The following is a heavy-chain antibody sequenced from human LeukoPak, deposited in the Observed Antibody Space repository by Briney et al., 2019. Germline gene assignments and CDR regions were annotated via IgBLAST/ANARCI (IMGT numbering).Heavy chain of an antibody. Sequence: GSLRLSCSTSGFSFSTYAMGWVRQAPGKGLEWIGYIYYSGSTNYNPSLKSRVTISVDTSKNQFSLKLSSVTAADTAVYYCARACPSGSNCHFGFDIWGQGTMVTVSS. CDR2: IYYSGST. V-gene: IGHV4-59*01. D-gene: IGHD2-21*02. J-gene: IGHJ3*02. CDR1: GFSFSTYA. CDR3: ARACPSGSNCHFGFDI.